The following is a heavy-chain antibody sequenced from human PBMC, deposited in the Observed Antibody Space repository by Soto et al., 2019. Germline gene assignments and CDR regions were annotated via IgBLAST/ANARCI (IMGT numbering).Heavy chain of an antibody. CDR2: IYYSGST. V-gene: IGHV4-59*01. D-gene: IGHD6-13*01. J-gene: IGHJ4*02. CDR3: AREEAAAGLDY. CDR1: GGSISSYY. Sequence: SETLCLTCTVSGGSISSYYWSWIRQPPGKGLEWIGYIYYSGSTNYNPSLKSRVTISVDTSKNQFSLKLSSVTAADTAVYYCAREEAAAGLDYWGQGTLVTVSS.